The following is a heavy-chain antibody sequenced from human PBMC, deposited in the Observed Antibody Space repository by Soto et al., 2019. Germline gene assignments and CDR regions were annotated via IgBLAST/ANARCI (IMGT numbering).Heavy chain of an antibody. J-gene: IGHJ6*02. V-gene: IGHV4-30-2*01. CDR1: GGSISSGGYS. Sequence: SETLSLTCAVSGGSISSGGYSWSWIRQPPGKGLEWIGYIYHSGSTYYNPSLKSRVTISVDRSKNQFSLKLSSVTAADTAVYYCARDVAGDTYGIDVWGQGTTVTVSS. CDR3: ARDVAGDTYGIDV. D-gene: IGHD3-9*01. CDR2: IYHSGST.